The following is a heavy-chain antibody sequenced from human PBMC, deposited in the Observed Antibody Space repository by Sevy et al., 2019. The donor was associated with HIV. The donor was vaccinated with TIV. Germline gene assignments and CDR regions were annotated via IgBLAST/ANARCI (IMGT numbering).Heavy chain of an antibody. Sequence: GESLKISCKGSGYSFTSYWIGWVRQMPGKGLEWMGIIYPGDSDTRYSPSFQGQVTISADESISTAYLQWSGLKASDTAMYYCARQAGSSSYRGAFDIWGQGTMVTVSS. CDR3: ARQAGSSSYRGAFDI. D-gene: IGHD6-6*01. CDR2: IYPGDSDT. CDR1: GYSFTSYW. J-gene: IGHJ3*02. V-gene: IGHV5-51*01.